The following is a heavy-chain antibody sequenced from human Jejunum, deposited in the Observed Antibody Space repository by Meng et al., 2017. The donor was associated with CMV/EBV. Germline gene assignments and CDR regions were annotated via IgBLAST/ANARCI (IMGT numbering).Heavy chain of an antibody. J-gene: IGHJ6*02. D-gene: IGHD2-21*01. CDR3: ARGSLFAVRPYYYYVMDV. Sequence: SAGYGWSWVCQPPGKGLEWIGYISYHGQSNYPPSLNSRVTITGDTSKNQFSLKLSSVTAADTALYYCARGSLFAVRPYYYYVMDVWGQGTTVTVSS. V-gene: IGHV4-61*08. CDR2: ISYHGQS. CDR1: SAGYG.